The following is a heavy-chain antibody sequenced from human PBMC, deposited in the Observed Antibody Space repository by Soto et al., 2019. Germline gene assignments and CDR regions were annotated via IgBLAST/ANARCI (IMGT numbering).Heavy chain of an antibody. Sequence: EVQLVESGGGLVKPGGSLRLSCAASGITFSKAWMNWVRQSPGKGLEWVGRIKSKSDGGTTDYAAPVKGRFTISRDDSKNTLCLQMNSLKTEDTAVYYCTPNFYSDYGMDVWGQGTTVTVSS. J-gene: IGHJ6*02. CDR2: IKSKSDGGTT. V-gene: IGHV3-15*01. CDR1: GITFSKAW. CDR3: TPNFYSDYGMDV. D-gene: IGHD4-4*01.